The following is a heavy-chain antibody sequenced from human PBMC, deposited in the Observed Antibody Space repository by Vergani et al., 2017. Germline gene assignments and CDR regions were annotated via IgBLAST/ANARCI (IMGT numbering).Heavy chain of an antibody. CDR1: GGSISSGNYY. V-gene: IGHV4-61*02. J-gene: IGHJ4*02. D-gene: IGHD3-10*01. Sequence: QVQLQESGPGLVKSSPTLSLTCTVSGGSISSGNYYWNWIRQPAGKGLEWIGRIYTTGSTNYNPSLKSRVSILVDTSKSQFSLKLSAVTAADTAMYYCARQRITLVRGIDSWGQGTLVTVSS. CDR2: IYTTGST. CDR3: ARQRITLVRGIDS.